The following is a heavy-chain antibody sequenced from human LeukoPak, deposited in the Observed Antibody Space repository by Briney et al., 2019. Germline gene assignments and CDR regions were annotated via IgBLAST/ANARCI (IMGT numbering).Heavy chain of an antibody. CDR2: ISYDGSNK. D-gene: IGHD3-16*01. J-gene: IGHJ6*03. CDR3: GRDLGAGRYMDV. CDR1: GFTFSSYA. V-gene: IGHV3-30*04. Sequence: GRSLRLSCAASGFTFSSYAMHWVRQAPGKGLEWVAVISYDGSNKYYADSVKGRFTISRDNSKNTLYLQMNSLRAEDTAVYYCGRDLGAGRYMDVWGKGTTVIVS.